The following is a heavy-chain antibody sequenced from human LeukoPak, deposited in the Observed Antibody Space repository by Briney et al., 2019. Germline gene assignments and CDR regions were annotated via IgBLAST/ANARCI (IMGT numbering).Heavy chain of an antibody. J-gene: IGHJ6*03. V-gene: IGHV1-24*01. CDR2: FDPEDGET. CDR3: ATADYYGPGTPNYMDV. D-gene: IGHD3-10*01. CDR1: GYTFTGYY. Sequence: GASVKVSCKASGYTFTGYYMHWVRQAPGKGLEWMGGFDPEDGETIYAQKFQGRVTMTEDTSTDTAYMELSSLRSEDTAVYYCATADYYGPGTPNYMDVWGKGTTVTISS.